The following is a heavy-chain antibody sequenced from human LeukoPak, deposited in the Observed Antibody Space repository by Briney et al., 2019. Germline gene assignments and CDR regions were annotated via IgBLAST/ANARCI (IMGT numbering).Heavy chain of an antibody. V-gene: IGHV3-7*05. CDR2: IGQDGSQK. CDR3: ARRATVREDYFDY. CDR1: GFTVSSNY. J-gene: IGHJ4*02. Sequence: GGSLRLSCAASGFTVSSNYMSWVRQAPGKGLEWVANIGQDGSQKEYVDTMKDRFTISRDNAKNSLHLEMNSLRGEDTAVYYCARRATVREDYFDYWGQGTLVTVSS. D-gene: IGHD4-17*01.